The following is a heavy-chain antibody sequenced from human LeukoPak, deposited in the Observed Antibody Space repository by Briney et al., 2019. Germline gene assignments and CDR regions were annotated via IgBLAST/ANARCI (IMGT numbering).Heavy chain of an antibody. CDR2: MNPNSGNT. CDR3: ARGPVRGVILGYYMDV. V-gene: IGHV1-8*03. Sequence: GASVKVSCKASGYTFTSYGINWVRQATGQGLEWMGWMNPNSGNTGYAQKFQGRVTITRTTSITTAYMELSSLRSADTAVYHCARGPVRGVILGYYMDVWGKGTTVTVSS. J-gene: IGHJ6*03. CDR1: GYTFTSYG. D-gene: IGHD3-10*01.